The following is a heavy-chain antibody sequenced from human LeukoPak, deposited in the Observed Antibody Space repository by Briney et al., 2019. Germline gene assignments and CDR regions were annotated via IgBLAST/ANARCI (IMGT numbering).Heavy chain of an antibody. CDR3: AREKVTMVRGVIVYYFDY. Sequence: LPGGSLRLSCAASGFTVSSNYMSWVRQAPGKRLEWVSVIYSGGSTYYADSVKGRFTISRDNSKNTLYLQMNSLRAEDTAVYYRAREKVTMVRGVIVYYFDYWGQGTLVTVSS. CDR2: IYSGGST. J-gene: IGHJ4*02. D-gene: IGHD3-10*01. V-gene: IGHV3-53*01. CDR1: GFTVSSNY.